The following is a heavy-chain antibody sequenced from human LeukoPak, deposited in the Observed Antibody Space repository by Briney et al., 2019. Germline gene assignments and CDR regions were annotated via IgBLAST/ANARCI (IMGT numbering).Heavy chain of an antibody. CDR3: TDAVAG. CDR1: GFSVGNNF. CDR2: IYTDGST. V-gene: IGHV3-53*05. D-gene: IGHD4-23*01. Sequence: GGSMRFSGAASGFSVGNNFVTWVRQPPGKGLEWVSVIYTDGSTYYADSVKGRFIISRDSSKNTLYLQMNSLRAEDTAVYYCTDAVAGWGQGTLVTVSS. J-gene: IGHJ4*02.